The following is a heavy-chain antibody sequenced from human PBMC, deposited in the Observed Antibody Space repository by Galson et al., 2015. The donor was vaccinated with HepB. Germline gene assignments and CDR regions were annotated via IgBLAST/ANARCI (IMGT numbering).Heavy chain of an antibody. J-gene: IGHJ6*02. CDR2: MYSGGST. Sequence: SLRLSCAASGFTVSNNYMFWVRQAPGKGLEWVSVMYSGGSTYYADSVKGRFTVSRDNSKNTLYLQMNSLRAEDTAVYYCANSRGYSYGYGYYHYTMDVWGQGTTVTVSS. D-gene: IGHD5-18*01. CDR1: GFTVSNNY. V-gene: IGHV3-53*01. CDR3: ANSRGYSYGYGYYHYTMDV.